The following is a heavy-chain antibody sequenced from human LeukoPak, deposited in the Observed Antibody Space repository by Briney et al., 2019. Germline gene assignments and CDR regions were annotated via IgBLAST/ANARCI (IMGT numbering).Heavy chain of an antibody. CDR2: IYHSGST. V-gene: IGHV4-59*01. Sequence: SETLSLTCALAGGSISTYYWSWIRPPPGKRLELMGYIYHSGSTNYNPSLTSRVTISVDTPQNQFSLKLSSVTAADTAVYYCARGGGYASPIGYWGQGALVTVSS. J-gene: IGHJ4*02. D-gene: IGHD5-12*01. CDR3: ARGGGYASPIGY. CDR1: GGSISTYY.